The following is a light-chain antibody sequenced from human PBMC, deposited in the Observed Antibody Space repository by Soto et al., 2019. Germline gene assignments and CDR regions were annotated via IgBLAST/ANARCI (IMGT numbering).Light chain of an antibody. Sequence: QSLLTQPASVSGSPGQSITISCTGTSSDVGTYNLVSWYQQHPGKAPKLMIFEGSKRPSGVSNRFSGSKSGNTASLTISGLQAEDEADYYCCSYARSSTYVFGTGTKVTVL. J-gene: IGLJ1*01. CDR2: EGS. V-gene: IGLV2-23*01. CDR3: CSYARSSTYV. CDR1: SSDVGTYNL.